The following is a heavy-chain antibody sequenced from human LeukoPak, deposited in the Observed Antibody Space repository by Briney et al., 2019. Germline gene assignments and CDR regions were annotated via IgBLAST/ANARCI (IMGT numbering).Heavy chain of an antibody. CDR1: GFTFSSYA. CDR2: ISYDGSNK. CDR3: ARDPHYYGSGSYYNLNYFDY. Sequence: PGGSLRLSCAASGFTFSSYAMHWVRQAPGKGLEWVAVISYDGSNKYYADSVKGRFTISRDNSKNTLYLQMNSLRAEDTAVYYCARDPHYYGSGSYYNLNYFDYWGRGTLVTVSS. V-gene: IGHV3-30-3*01. J-gene: IGHJ4*02. D-gene: IGHD3-10*01.